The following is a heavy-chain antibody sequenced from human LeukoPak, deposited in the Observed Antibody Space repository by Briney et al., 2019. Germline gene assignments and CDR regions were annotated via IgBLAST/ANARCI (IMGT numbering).Heavy chain of an antibody. J-gene: IGHJ4*02. CDR3: ARGVYIAAAQYGY. CDR2: MSHTGAT. D-gene: IGHD6-13*01. Sequence: PSETLSLTCAVFGGSFSGYYWSWIRQSPEKGLEWIGEMSHTGATNYNPSLKSRVTVSVDTSKKQFSLNLRSVTAADTAVYYCARGVYIAAAQYGYWGQGTLVTVSS. V-gene: IGHV4-34*01. CDR1: GGSFSGYY.